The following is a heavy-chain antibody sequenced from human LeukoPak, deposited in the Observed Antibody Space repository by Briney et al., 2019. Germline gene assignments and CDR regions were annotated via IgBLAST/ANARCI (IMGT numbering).Heavy chain of an antibody. CDR3: ARRNCSSTSCYLDGMDV. D-gene: IGHD2-2*01. Sequence: GESLKISCKGSGCSFTSYWIGWVRQMPGKGLEWMGIIYPGDSDTRYSPSFQGQVTISADKSISTAYLQWSSLKASDTAMYYCARRNCSSTSCYLDGMDVWGQGTTVTVSS. CDR1: GCSFTSYW. V-gene: IGHV5-51*01. CDR2: IYPGDSDT. J-gene: IGHJ6*02.